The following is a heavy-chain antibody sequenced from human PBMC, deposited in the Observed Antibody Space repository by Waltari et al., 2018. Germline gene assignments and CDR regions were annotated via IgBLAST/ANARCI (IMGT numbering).Heavy chain of an antibody. Sequence: QVQLVQSGAEVKKPGSSVKVSCKASGGTFSSYAISWVRQAPGQGLEWMGGIIPICGTANYAQKFQGRVTITADESTSTDDMERSSLRSEDTAVYYCARENNWNYDYWGQGTLVTVSS. CDR1: GGTFSSYA. CDR3: ARENNWNYDY. V-gene: IGHV1-69*01. J-gene: IGHJ4*02. CDR2: IIPICGTA. D-gene: IGHD1-7*01.